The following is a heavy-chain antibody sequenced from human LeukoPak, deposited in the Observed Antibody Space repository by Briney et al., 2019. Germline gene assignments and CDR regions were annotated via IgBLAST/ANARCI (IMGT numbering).Heavy chain of an antibody. CDR1: GFTFSTYW. D-gene: IGHD5-24*01. CDR2: IEENGNGK. Sequence: QPGGSLRLSCAASGFTFSTYWMSWVRQAPGKGLEWVANIEENGNGKYYVGSVKGRFTMSRDNAKNSLYLEMNSLRAEDTAVYYCARDRGDGYNYRSPFDYWGQGTLVTVSS. V-gene: IGHV3-7*01. J-gene: IGHJ4*02. CDR3: ARDRGDGYNYRSPFDY.